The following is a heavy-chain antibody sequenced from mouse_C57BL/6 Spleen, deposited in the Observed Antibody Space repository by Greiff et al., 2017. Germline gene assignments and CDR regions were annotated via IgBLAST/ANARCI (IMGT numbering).Heavy chain of an antibody. CDR2: IDPEDGET. D-gene: IGHD2-1*01. V-gene: IGHV14-2*01. Sequence: VQLKESGAELVKPGASVKLSCTASGFNIKDYYMHWVKQRTEQGLEWIGRIDPEDGETKYAPKFPGKATITADTSSNTAYLQLSSLTSEDTAVYYCAGGNPYYYAMDYWGQGTSVTVSS. CDR3: AGGNPYYYAMDY. CDR1: GFNIKDYY. J-gene: IGHJ4*01.